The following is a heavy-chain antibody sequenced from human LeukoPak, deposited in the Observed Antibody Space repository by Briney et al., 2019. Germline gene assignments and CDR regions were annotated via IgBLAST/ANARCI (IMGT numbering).Heavy chain of an antibody. Sequence: GGSLRLSCAASGFTFSSYGMHWVRQAPGKGLEWVAVISYDGSNKYYADSVKGRFTISRDNSKNTLYLQMNSLRAEDTAVYYCAKNEGGYSYEDYWGQETLVTVSS. CDR1: GFTFSSYG. CDR2: ISYDGSNK. J-gene: IGHJ4*02. CDR3: AKNEGGYSYEDY. D-gene: IGHD5-18*01. V-gene: IGHV3-30*18.